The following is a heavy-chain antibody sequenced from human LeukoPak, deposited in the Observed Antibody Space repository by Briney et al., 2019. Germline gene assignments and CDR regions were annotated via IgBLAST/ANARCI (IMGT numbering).Heavy chain of an antibody. V-gene: IGHV1-18*01. CDR1: RYTFTSYG. CDR3: ARDYSGGTAMVYRFDY. CDR2: ISAYNGNT. Sequence: GASVKVSCKASRYTFTSYGISWVRQAPGQGLEWMGWISAYNGNTNYAQKLQGRVTMTTDTSTSTAYMELRSLRSDDTAVNYCARDYSGGTAMVYRFDYWGQGTLVTVSS. D-gene: IGHD5-18*01. J-gene: IGHJ4*02.